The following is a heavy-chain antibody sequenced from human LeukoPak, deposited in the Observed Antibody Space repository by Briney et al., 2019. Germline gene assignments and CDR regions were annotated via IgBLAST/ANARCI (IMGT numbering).Heavy chain of an antibody. D-gene: IGHD2-15*01. J-gene: IGHJ4*02. CDR2: NYWDDDK. V-gene: IGHV2-5*02. CDR3: AHSSRYCSGGSCRMVFDY. Sequence: SGPTLLKPTQTLTLTCTFSGLSLSTRGGGMGWIRQPPGKALEWLALNYWDDDKRYSPSLKSRLTITKDTSKNQVVLTMTNMDPVDTATYYCAHSSRYCSGGSCRMVFDYWGQGTLVTVSS. CDR1: GLSLSTRGGG.